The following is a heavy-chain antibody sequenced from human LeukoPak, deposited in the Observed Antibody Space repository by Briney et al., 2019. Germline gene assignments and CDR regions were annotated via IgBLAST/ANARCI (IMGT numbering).Heavy chain of an antibody. D-gene: IGHD2-2*01. V-gene: IGHV4-4*07. CDR2: ISGTGTT. J-gene: IGHJ3*02. CDR3: ARGARGSSYAFDI. Sequence: SETLSLTCTVSGGSVGSYYWTWIRQPAGKAMEWLGRISGTGTTNYNPSLKSRLTMSVDTSKNQFSLRLTSVTAADTAVYYCARGARGSSYAFDIWGQGSRVIVSS. CDR1: GGSVGSYY.